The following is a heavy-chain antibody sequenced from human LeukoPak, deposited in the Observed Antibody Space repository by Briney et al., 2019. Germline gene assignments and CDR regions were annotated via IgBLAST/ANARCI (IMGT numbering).Heavy chain of an antibody. CDR1: GFTFSSYA. CDR2: IGASGADT. Sequence: GGSLRLSCEASGFTFSSYAMTWVRQAPERGLEWVSVIGASGADTYYADSVKGRFTISRDNAKNTLYLHMTSLGAEDTAVYFCARRPRDTSGYYLGAFEAWGQGTTVTVSS. D-gene: IGHD3-22*01. J-gene: IGHJ3*01. CDR3: ARRPRDTSGYYLGAFEA. V-gene: IGHV3-23*01.